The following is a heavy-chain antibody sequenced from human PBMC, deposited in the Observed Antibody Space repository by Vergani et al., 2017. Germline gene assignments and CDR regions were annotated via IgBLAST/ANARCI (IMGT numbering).Heavy chain of an antibody. CDR3: ARKGSSSWYGDWFDP. CDR1: GGSISSYY. J-gene: IGHJ5*02. CDR2: IYYSGST. Sequence: QVQLQESGPGLVKPSETLSLTCPVSGGSISSYYWSWIRQPPGKGLEWIGYIYYSGSTNYNPSLKSRVTISVDTSKNQFSLKLSSVTAADTAVYYCARKGSSSWYGDWFDPWGQGTLVTVSS. D-gene: IGHD6-13*01. V-gene: IGHV4-59*01.